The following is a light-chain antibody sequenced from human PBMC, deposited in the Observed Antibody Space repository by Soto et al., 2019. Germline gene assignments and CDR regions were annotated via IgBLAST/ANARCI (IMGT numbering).Light chain of an antibody. CDR3: MQALQSPVT. J-gene: IGKJ4*01. V-gene: IGKV2-28*01. Sequence: DIVMTQSPLSLPVTPGEPASISCRSSQSLLHSNGYNCLDWYLQKPGQSPQLLIHLGCIRASGVPDRFSGSGSGTDFTLKISIVEAEDAGIYYCMQALQSPVTFGGGTKVEIK. CDR2: LGC. CDR1: QSLLHSNGYNC.